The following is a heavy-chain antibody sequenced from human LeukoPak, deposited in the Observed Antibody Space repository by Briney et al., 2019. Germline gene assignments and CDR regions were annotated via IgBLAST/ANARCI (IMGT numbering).Heavy chain of an antibody. D-gene: IGHD6-13*01. CDR2: ISGSGSST. CDR3: AKYPASGGYFDY. V-gene: IGHV3-23*01. CDR1: GVIFGNYA. Sequence: PGGSLRLSCAASGVIFGNYALSWVRQAPGKGLEWVSAISGSGSSTYYADSVKGRFTISRDKSKNTLYLQMNSLRAEDTAVFYCAKYPASGGYFDYWGQGTLVTVSS. J-gene: IGHJ4*02.